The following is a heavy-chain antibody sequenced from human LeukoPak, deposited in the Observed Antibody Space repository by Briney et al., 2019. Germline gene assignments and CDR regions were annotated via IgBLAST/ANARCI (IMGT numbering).Heavy chain of an antibody. CDR2: IYYSGST. J-gene: IGHJ4*02. D-gene: IGHD3-10*01. CDR3: ARQDYYGSGSFAYYFDY. Sequence: SETLSLTCTVSGGSVSSGSYYWSWIRQPPGKGLEWIGYIYYSGSTNYNPSLKSRVTISVDTSKNQFSLKLSSVTAADTAVYYCARQDYYGSGSFAYYFDYWGQGTLVTVPS. V-gene: IGHV4-61*01. CDR1: GGSVSSGSYY.